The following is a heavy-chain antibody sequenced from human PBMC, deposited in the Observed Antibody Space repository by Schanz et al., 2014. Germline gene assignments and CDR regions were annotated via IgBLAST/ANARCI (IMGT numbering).Heavy chain of an antibody. CDR1: GYTFTGYY. J-gene: IGHJ6*02. V-gene: IGHV1-2*02. CDR3: ARLRRADPNGFDV. Sequence: VQLEQSGAEVKKPGASVKVSCKASGYTFTGYYMHWVRQAPGQGLEWMGWINPNSGDTNYAQKFQGRVTMTRDTSISTAYMELSSLRSDDTAVYYCARLRRADPNGFDVWGQGTTVTVS. D-gene: IGHD6-19*01. CDR2: INPNSGDT.